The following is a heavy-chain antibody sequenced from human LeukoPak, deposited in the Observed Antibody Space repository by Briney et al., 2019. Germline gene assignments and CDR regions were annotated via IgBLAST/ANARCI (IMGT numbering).Heavy chain of an antibody. J-gene: IGHJ1*01. Sequence: GGSLRLSCAASGFTFSSYSMNWVRQAPGKGLEWVSSIDFTSRYIYNADSVKGRFTTSRDNAKNFLDLQMNSLKVEDTAVYYCATPAAGPGAEYSLYWGQGTLVIVSS. CDR1: GFTFSSYS. CDR2: IDFTSRYI. D-gene: IGHD6-13*01. V-gene: IGHV3-21*01. CDR3: ATPAAGPGAEYSLY.